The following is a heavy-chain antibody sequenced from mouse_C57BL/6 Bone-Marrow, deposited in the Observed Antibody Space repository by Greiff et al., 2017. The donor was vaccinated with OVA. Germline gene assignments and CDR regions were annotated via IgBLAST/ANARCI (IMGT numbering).Heavy chain of an antibody. CDR3: ARSGMDYGSSYLYWYFDV. D-gene: IGHD1-1*01. CDR2: IYPRSGNT. Sequence: VKLQQSGAELARPGASVKLSCKASGYTFTSYGISWVKQRTGQGLEWIGEIYPRSGNTYYNEKFKGKATLTADKSSSTAYMELRSLTSEDSAVYFCARSGMDYGSSYLYWYFDVWGTGTTVTVSS. J-gene: IGHJ1*03. CDR1: GYTFTSYG. V-gene: IGHV1-81*01.